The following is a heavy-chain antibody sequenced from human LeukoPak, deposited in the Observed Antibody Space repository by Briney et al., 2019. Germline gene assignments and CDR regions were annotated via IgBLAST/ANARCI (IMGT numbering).Heavy chain of an antibody. J-gene: IGHJ4*02. CDR1: GFTFSGYW. D-gene: IGHD2-8*02. Sequence: GGSLRLSCAASGFTFSGYWMSWVRQAPGKGLEWVANIKHDGSNKCYVDSVKGRFTISRDNAKNSLYLQMNSLRVEDTAVYYCAREESGGYFDYWGQGTLVTVSS. V-gene: IGHV3-7*01. CDR2: IKHDGSNK. CDR3: AREESGGYFDY.